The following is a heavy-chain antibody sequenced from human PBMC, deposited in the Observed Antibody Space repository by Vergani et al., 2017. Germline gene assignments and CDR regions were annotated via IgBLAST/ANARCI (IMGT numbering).Heavy chain of an antibody. CDR1: GGHFSSYA. CDR3: ARDLPEHRPRIVGDWFDP. D-gene: IGHD2-15*01. V-gene: IGHV1-69*01. J-gene: IGHJ5*02. CDR2: IIPIFGTA. Sequence: QVQLVQSGAEVKKPGYSVKVPCKASGGHFSSYAISWVRQATGQGLEWMGGIIPIFGTANYAQKFQGSVTITAEESTSTADMELSSLRSEDTAVYYCARDLPEHRPRIVGDWFDPWGQGTLVTVSS.